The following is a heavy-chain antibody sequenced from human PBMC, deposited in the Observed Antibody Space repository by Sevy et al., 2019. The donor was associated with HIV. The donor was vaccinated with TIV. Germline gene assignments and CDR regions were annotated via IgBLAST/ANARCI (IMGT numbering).Heavy chain of an antibody. Sequence: GGSLRLSCAASGFTFSNAWMSWVRQAPGKGLEWVGRIKSKTDGGTADYAAPVKGRFTISRDDSKNTLYLQMNSLKIEDTAVYYCSTDPIIVLLVTDGMDVWGQGTTVTVSS. J-gene: IGHJ6*02. CDR1: GFTFSNAW. D-gene: IGHD2-8*01. CDR2: IKSKTDGGTA. CDR3: STDPIIVLLVTDGMDV. V-gene: IGHV3-15*01.